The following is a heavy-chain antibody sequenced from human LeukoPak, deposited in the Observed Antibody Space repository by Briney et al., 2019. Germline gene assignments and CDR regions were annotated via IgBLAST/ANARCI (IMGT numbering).Heavy chain of an antibody. CDR3: AKGDKMLTWRKTYNRFDP. CDR1: GFTFSTYS. J-gene: IGHJ5*02. Sequence: GGSLRLSCAASGFTFSTYSMNWVRQAPGKGLEWVSSISSNSRHIYYADSMRGRFTISRDNAKNSLYLQMNSLKPEDTAVYFCAKGDKMLTWRKTYNRFDPWGQGTLVTVSS. V-gene: IGHV3-21*06. CDR2: ISSNSRHI. D-gene: IGHD3-16*01.